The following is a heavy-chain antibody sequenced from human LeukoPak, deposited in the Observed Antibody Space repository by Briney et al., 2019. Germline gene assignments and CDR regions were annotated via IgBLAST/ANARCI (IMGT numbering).Heavy chain of an antibody. D-gene: IGHD4-11*01. V-gene: IGHV3-53*01. Sequence: GGSLRLSCAVSGFTVSNDYMSWVRQAAGKGLEWVSVIYPDHRTYYADSVKGRFTISRDNSKNTLYLQMSSLRAEDTAVYNCARLMGGVTTYDYWGQGTLVTVSS. CDR1: GFTVSNDY. CDR3: ARLMGGVTTYDY. CDR2: IYPDHRT. J-gene: IGHJ4*02.